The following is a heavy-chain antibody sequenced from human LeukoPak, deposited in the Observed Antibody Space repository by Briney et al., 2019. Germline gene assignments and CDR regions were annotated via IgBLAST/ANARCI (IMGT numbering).Heavy chain of an antibody. CDR3: AKDSSGLYYFDY. CDR1: EFTFSSYA. V-gene: IGHV3-23*01. D-gene: IGHD3-22*01. Sequence: PGGSLRLPCAASEFTFSSYAMSWVRQAPGKGLEWVSAISGSGGSTYYADSVKGRFTISRDNSKNTLYLQMNSLRAEDTAVYYCAKDSSGLYYFDYWGQGTLVTVSS. J-gene: IGHJ4*02. CDR2: ISGSGGST.